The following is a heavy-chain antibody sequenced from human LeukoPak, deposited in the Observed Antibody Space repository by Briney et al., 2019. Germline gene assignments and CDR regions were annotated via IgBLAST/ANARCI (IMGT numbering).Heavy chain of an antibody. Sequence: SETLSLTCTVSGGSISSYYWNWIRQPPGKGLEWIGYIYHSGSTYYNPSLKSRVTISVDRSKNQFSLKLSSVTAADTAVYYCARGSSSWYVDWFDPWGQGTLVTVSS. CDR3: ARGSSSWYVDWFDP. D-gene: IGHD6-13*01. CDR2: IYHSGST. J-gene: IGHJ5*02. V-gene: IGHV4-30-2*01. CDR1: GGSISSYY.